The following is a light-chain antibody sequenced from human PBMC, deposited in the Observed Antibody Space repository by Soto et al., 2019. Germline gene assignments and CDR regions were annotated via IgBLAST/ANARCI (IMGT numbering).Light chain of an antibody. CDR1: QSISIN. V-gene: IGKV3-15*01. J-gene: IGKJ1*01. Sequence: EIVLTQSPGTLSLSPGERATLSCRASQSISINLAWYQQKPGQAPRLLIYGASTRAIGVPARFSGSGSGTEFTLTISSLQSEDFAVYYCQQYNDRPRTFGQGTKVDIK. CDR2: GAS. CDR3: QQYNDRPRT.